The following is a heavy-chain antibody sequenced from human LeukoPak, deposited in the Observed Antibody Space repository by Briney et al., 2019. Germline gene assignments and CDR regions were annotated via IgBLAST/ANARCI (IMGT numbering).Heavy chain of an antibody. CDR2: IYTSGST. Sequence: SETLSLTCTVSGGSLSSYYWSWIRQPAGKGLEWIGRIYTSGSTNYNPSLKSRVTMSVDTSKNQFSLKLSSVTAADTAVYYCARDDLVLMEYAPPQGYWGQGTLVTVSS. V-gene: IGHV4-4*07. CDR1: GGSLSSYY. D-gene: IGHD2-8*01. CDR3: ARDDLVLMEYAPPQGY. J-gene: IGHJ4*02.